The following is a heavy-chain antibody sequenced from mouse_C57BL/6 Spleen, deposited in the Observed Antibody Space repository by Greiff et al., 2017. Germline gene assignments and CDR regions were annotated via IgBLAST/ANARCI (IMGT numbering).Heavy chain of an antibody. CDR1: GYTFTSYW. D-gene: IGHD1-1*01. J-gene: IGHJ2*01. CDR3: ARWYYYGSSWDY. Sequence: VQLQQPGAELVRPGSSVKLSCKASGYTFTSYWMDWVKQRPGQGLEWIGNIYPSDSETHYNQKFKDKATLTVDKSSSTAYMQLSSLTSEDSAVYYCARWYYYGSSWDYWGQGTTLTVSS. V-gene: IGHV1-61*01. CDR2: IYPSDSET.